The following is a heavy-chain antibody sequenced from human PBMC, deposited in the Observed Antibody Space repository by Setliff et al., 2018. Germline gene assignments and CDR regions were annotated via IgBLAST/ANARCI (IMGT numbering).Heavy chain of an antibody. CDR3: ARDLGHGGDSDY. V-gene: IGHV4-38-2*02. CDR1: GYSISSGYI. Sequence: SETLSLTCTVSGYSISSGYIWGWIRQPPGKGLEWVGDIGHTGSINYNPSLKSRLTISRDTSKSQVSLKLNSVTATDTAVYYCARDLGHGGDSDYWGQGILVTVSS. J-gene: IGHJ4*02. CDR2: IGHTGSI. D-gene: IGHD2-21*02.